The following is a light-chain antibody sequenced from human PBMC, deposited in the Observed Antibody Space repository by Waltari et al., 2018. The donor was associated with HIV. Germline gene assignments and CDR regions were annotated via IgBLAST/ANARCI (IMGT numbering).Light chain of an antibody. Sequence: EIVMTQSPATLSVSPGERATLSCRASQSVSSNLAWYQQKPGQAPRLLIYGASTRATGIPARFSGSGSGTDFTLTINGLEAEDAATYYCHQSSNLPRTFGQGTKVEIK. J-gene: IGKJ1*01. V-gene: IGKV3-15*01. CDR3: HQSSNLPRT. CDR1: QSVSSN. CDR2: GAS.